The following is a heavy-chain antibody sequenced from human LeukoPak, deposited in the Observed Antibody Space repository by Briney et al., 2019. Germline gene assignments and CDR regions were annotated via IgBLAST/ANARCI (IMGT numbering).Heavy chain of an antibody. Sequence: GGSLRLSCAASGFTFSSYSMNWVRQAPGKGLEWVSYISSSSSTIYYADSVKGRFTLFRDDAKNSVYLQMNSLRVEDTAVYYCARDSASGGPWGQGTPVTVSS. CDR1: GFTFSSYS. J-gene: IGHJ5*02. CDR2: ISSSSSTI. CDR3: ARDSASGGP. V-gene: IGHV3-48*04. D-gene: IGHD6-19*01.